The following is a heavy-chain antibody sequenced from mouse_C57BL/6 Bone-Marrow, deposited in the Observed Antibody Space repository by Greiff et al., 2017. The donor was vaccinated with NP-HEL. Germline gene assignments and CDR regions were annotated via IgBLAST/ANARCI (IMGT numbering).Heavy chain of an antibody. CDR1: GYTFTSYW. D-gene: IGHD2-4*01. Sequence: VQLQQSGTVLARPGASVKMSCTTSGYTFTSYWMHWVNQRPGQGLEWIGAICPGNSDTCYNERFKGKSKLTAVTADSTAYMELSSLTNEDSAVYYCTREEGGYYYDAGAMDGWGQGTSVTVAS. V-gene: IGHV1-5*01. CDR2: ICPGNSDT. J-gene: IGHJ4*01. CDR3: TREEGGYYYDAGAMDG.